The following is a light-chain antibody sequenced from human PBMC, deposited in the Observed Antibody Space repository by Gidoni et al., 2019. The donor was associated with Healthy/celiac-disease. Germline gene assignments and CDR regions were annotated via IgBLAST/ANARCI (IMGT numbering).Light chain of an antibody. CDR2: DDS. J-gene: IGLJ1*01. CDR3: QVWDSSSDSYV. CDR1: NIGSKS. V-gene: IGLV3-21*02. Sequence: SYVLPQPPSVSVAPGQTARITCGGNNIGSKSVQWYQQKPGQAPVVVVYDDSDRPSGIPERFSGSNSGNTATLTISRVEAGDEADYYCQVWDSSSDSYVFGTGTKVTVL.